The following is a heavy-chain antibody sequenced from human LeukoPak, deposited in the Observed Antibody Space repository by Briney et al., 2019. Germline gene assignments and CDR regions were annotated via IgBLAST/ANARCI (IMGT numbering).Heavy chain of an antibody. CDR2: ISFDGSNR. CDR3: AKHYDTHGFDI. V-gene: IGHV3-30*18. CDR1: EFTFNNHD. D-gene: IGHD3-22*01. J-gene: IGHJ3*02. Sequence: GGSLRLSCAASEFTFNNHDMHWVHWVRQAPGKGLEWVALISFDGSNRYYADSVKGRFTVSRDNSKNTMYLQMNSLRAEDTAVYYCAKHYDTHGFDIWGQGTMVTVSS.